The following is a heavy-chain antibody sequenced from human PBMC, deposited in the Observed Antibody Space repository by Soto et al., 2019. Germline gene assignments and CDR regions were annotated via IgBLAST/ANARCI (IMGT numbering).Heavy chain of an antibody. D-gene: IGHD3-3*01. CDR1: GFTVSSNY. CDR3: ARDYDFWSGLDY. CDR2: IYSGGST. J-gene: IGHJ4*02. Sequence: PGGSLRLSCAASGFTVSSNYMSWVRQAPGKGLEWVPVIYSGGSTYYADSVKGRFTISRDNSKNTLYLQMNSLRAEDTAVYYCARDYDFWSGLDYWGQGTLVTVSS. V-gene: IGHV3-66*01.